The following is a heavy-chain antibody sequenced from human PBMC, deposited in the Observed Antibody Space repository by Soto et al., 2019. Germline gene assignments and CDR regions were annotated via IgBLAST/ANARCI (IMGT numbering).Heavy chain of an antibody. V-gene: IGHV3-23*01. J-gene: IGHJ4*02. Sequence: EVQLLESGGGLVQPGGSLRLSCAASGFTFSNYAMSWVRQAPGKGLEWVSGISGSGGSTYYADSVKGRFTISRDNSKNTLYLQMNSLRDEDTAVYYCAKDHKTTVTSWGYFDYWGQGTLVTVSS. CDR2: ISGSGGST. D-gene: IGHD4-17*01. CDR1: GFTFSNYA. CDR3: AKDHKTTVTSWGYFDY.